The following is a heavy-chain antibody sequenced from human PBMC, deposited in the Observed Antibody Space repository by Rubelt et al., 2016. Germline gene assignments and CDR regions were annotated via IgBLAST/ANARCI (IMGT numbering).Heavy chain of an antibody. V-gene: IGHV4-39*01. CDR2: IYYNGST. Sequence: QMQLQESGPGLVKPPETLSLTCTVSGGSLSSSSYYWGWIRQPPGKGLEWIGSIYYNGSTYYNPSLKSRVTISVDTSKNQFHLKLSSVTAADTAVYYCARRRYDTIDYWGQGTLVTVSS. D-gene: IGHD3-22*01. CDR1: GGSLSSSSYY. J-gene: IGHJ4*02. CDR3: ARRRYDTIDY.